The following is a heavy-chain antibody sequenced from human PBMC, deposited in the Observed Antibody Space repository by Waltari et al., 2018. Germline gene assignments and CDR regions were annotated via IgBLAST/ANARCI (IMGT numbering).Heavy chain of an antibody. Sequence: QLQLQESGPGLVKPSETLSLTCTVSGGSISSSSYYWAGIRQPPGKGLEWIGTIYYRGSTYYKPSLKSRVTIWVDTSKNQFSLKLGSVTAADTAVFYCARGGAAGLDYWGQGTLVTVSS. J-gene: IGHJ4*02. V-gene: IGHV4-39*01. D-gene: IGHD6-13*01. CDR2: IYYRGST. CDR3: ARGGAAGLDY. CDR1: GGSISSSSYY.